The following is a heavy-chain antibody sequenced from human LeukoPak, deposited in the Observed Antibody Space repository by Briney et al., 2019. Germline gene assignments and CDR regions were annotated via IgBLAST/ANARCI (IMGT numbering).Heavy chain of an antibody. CDR2: IYYSGST. J-gene: IGHJ6*02. Sequence: PSETLSLTCTVSGGYISSYYWSWIRQPPGKGLEWIGYIYYSGSTNYNPSLKSRVTISVATSKNQFSLKLSSVTAADTAVYYCARADSSGYYSLDYYYYGMDVWGQGTTVTVSS. CDR3: ARADSSGYYSLDYYYYGMDV. D-gene: IGHD3-22*01. V-gene: IGHV4-59*08. CDR1: GGYISSYY.